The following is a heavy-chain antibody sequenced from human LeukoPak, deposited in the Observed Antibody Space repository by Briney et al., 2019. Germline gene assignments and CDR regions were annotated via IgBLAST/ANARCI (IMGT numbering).Heavy chain of an antibody. V-gene: IGHV3-66*04. CDR3: ARQQLASFDY. CDR1: GFTVSSNY. CDR2: IFAGGTT. J-gene: IGHJ4*02. Sequence: PGGSLRLSCAASGFTVSSNYMSWVRQAPGKGLEWVSVIFAGGTTNYADSVKGRFIISRDNSKNTLYLQMNSLRAEDTAVYYCARQQLASFDYWGQGILVTISS. D-gene: IGHD6-13*01.